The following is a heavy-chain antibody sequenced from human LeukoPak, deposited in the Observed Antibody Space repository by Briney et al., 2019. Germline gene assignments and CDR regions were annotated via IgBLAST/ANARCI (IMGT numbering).Heavy chain of an antibody. D-gene: IGHD3-10*01. V-gene: IGHV4-30-2*01. CDR2: IYHSGST. Sequence: SETLSLTCAVSGGSISSGGYSWSWIRQPPGKGLEWIGYIYHSGSTYYNPSLKSRVTISVDRSKNQFSLKLSSVTAADPAVYYCARVVRGEEAFDIWGQGTMVTVPS. CDR1: GGSISSGGYS. CDR3: ARVVRGEEAFDI. J-gene: IGHJ3*02.